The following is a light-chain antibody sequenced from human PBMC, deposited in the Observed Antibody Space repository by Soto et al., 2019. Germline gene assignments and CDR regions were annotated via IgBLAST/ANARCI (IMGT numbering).Light chain of an antibody. V-gene: IGKV3-15*01. CDR2: GAS. CDR1: HSVSSN. CDR3: QQYNNWPPGT. J-gene: IGKJ5*01. Sequence: EIVMTQSPATLSVSPGERATLSCRASHSVSSNLSWYQQKPCQVPRLLIYGASTRATGIPARFSGSGSGTEFTLTISSLQSEDFAVYYCQQYNNWPPGTFGQGTRLEIK.